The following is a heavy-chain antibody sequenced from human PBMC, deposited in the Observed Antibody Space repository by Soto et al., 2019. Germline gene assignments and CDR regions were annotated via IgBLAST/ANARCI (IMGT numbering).Heavy chain of an antibody. V-gene: IGHV1-18*01. D-gene: IGHD6-6*01. Sequence: GASVKVSCKASGYTFTSYGISWVRQAPGQGLEWMGWISAYNGNTNYAQKLQGRVTMTTDTSTSTAYMELRSLRSDDTAVYYCATLSSIAARPFAFDIWGQGTMVTVSS. CDR3: ATLSSIAARPFAFDI. CDR2: ISAYNGNT. CDR1: GYTFTSYG. J-gene: IGHJ3*02.